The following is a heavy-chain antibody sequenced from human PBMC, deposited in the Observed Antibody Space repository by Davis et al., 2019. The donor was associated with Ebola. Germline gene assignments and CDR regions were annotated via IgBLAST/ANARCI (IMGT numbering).Heavy chain of an antibody. V-gene: IGHV3-48*02. CDR2: ISSSSSTI. D-gene: IGHD2-15*01. Sequence: GGSLRLSCAASGFTFSSYSMNWVRQAPGKGLEWVSYISSSSSTIYYADSVKGRFTISRDNAKNSLYLQMNSLRDEDTAVYYCARGEDDIVVVVAATRAFDIWGQGTMVTVSS. CDR1: GFTFSSYS. J-gene: IGHJ3*02. CDR3: ARGEDDIVVVVAATRAFDI.